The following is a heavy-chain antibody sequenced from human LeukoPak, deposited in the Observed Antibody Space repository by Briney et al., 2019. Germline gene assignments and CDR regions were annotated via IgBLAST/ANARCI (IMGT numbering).Heavy chain of an antibody. Sequence: GGSLRLSCAASGFTFSSYSMNWVRQAPGKGLEWVSSISSSSSYIYYADSVKGRFTISRDNAKNSLYLQMNSLRAEDTAVYYCARDPPPAAAGTSSWGQGTLVTVSS. J-gene: IGHJ5*02. D-gene: IGHD6-13*01. CDR3: ARDPPPAAAGTSS. CDR1: GFTFSSYS. V-gene: IGHV3-21*01. CDR2: ISSSSSYI.